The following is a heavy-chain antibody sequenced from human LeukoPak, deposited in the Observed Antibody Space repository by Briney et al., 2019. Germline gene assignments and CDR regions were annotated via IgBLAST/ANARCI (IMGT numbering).Heavy chain of an antibody. Sequence: SETLSLTCTVSGGSISSYYWSWIRQPPGKGLEWIGYIYYSGSTNYNPSLKSRVTISVDTSKNQFSLKLSSVTAADTAVYYCARNGGWYGTYFDYWGQGTLVTVSS. V-gene: IGHV4-59*01. CDR3: ARNGGWYGTYFDY. CDR2: IYYSGST. D-gene: IGHD6-19*01. J-gene: IGHJ4*02. CDR1: GGSISSYY.